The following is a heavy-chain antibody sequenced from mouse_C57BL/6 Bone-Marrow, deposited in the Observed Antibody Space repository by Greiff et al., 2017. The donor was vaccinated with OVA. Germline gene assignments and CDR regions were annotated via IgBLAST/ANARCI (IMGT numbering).Heavy chain of an antibody. D-gene: IGHD2-2*01. J-gene: IGHJ3*01. V-gene: IGHV5-12*01. CDR1: GFTFSDYY. Sequence: EVMLVESGGGLVQPGGSLKLSCAASGFTFSDYYMYWVRQTPETRLEWVAYISNGGGSTYYPDTVKGRFTISRDNAKNTLYLQMSRLKSEDTAMYYCARGYPSSFAYWGQGTLVTVSA. CDR2: ISNGGGST. CDR3: ARGYPSSFAY.